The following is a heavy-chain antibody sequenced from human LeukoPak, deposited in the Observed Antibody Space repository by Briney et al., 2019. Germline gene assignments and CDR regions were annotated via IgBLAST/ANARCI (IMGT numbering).Heavy chain of an antibody. Sequence: PGGSLRLSCAASGLTFKNFAMSWVRQAPGKGLEWLAVTSGDEGSTHYADSVRGHFVISTDNSKNTLFLHMNSLRAEDTAVYYCTIDLMTGFSSGWHFGYWGQGTLVAVSS. D-gene: IGHD6-19*01. V-gene: IGHV3-23*01. CDR3: TIDLMTGFSSGWHFGY. J-gene: IGHJ4*02. CDR1: GLTFKNFA. CDR2: TSGDEGST.